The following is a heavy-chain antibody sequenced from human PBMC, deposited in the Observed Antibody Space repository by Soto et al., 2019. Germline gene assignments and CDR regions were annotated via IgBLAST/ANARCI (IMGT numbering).Heavy chain of an antibody. J-gene: IGHJ4*02. V-gene: IGHV3-64*01. D-gene: IGHD4-17*01. CDR2: ISSNGGST. CDR3: ARSPTVTTTYYFDY. CDR1: GFTFSSYA. Sequence: ESGGGLVQPGGSLRLSCAASGFTFSSYAMHWVRQAPGKGLEYVSAISSNGGSTYYANSVKGRFTISRDNSKNTLYLQMGSLRAEDMAVYYCARSPTVTTTYYFDYWGQGTLVTVSS.